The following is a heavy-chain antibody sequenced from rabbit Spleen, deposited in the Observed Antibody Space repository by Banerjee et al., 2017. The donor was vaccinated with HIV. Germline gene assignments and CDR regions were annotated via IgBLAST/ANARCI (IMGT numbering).Heavy chain of an antibody. Sequence: QEQLEESGGDLVRPGASLTLTCTASGFSFSDRYYMCWVRQAPGKGPEWIACIGTSTGSTWHASWAKGRFTISKTSSTTATLQMTSLTAADTATYFCAREYGSSGGAFDLWGPGTLVTVS. CDR1: GFSFSDRYY. D-gene: IGHD1-1*01. CDR2: IGTSTGST. CDR3: AREYGSSGGAFDL. J-gene: IGHJ2*02. V-gene: IGHV1S45*01.